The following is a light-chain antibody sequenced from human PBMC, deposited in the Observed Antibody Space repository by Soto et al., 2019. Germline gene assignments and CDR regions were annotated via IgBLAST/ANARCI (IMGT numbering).Light chain of an antibody. J-gene: IGKJ2*01. CDR1: QTVSNNY. Sequence: EVVLTQSPGTLSLSLGERATLSCRASQTVSNNYLAWYQQKPGQAPRLLIFGSSDRATGIPDRFSGSGSGTDFTLTISRLEPEDFAVYYCQQYGSSPPYTFGQGTKLEIK. CDR3: QQYGSSPPYT. CDR2: GSS. V-gene: IGKV3-20*01.